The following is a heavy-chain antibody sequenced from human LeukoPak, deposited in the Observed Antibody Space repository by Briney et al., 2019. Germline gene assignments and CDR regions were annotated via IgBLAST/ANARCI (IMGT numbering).Heavy chain of an antibody. J-gene: IGHJ4*02. D-gene: IGHD3-22*01. Sequence: ASVTVSYQAPGYTVTGYYMHGVRQAPGQGLEWMGWINPNSGGTHYAQKFQGMVTMTRDTYTSTGYLELSRLSSDDTALYYRARIYYDCSGYLYFDYWGQGTLVTVSS. CDR3: ARIYYDCSGYLYFDY. V-gene: IGHV1-2*02. CDR1: GYTVTGYY. CDR2: INPNSGGT.